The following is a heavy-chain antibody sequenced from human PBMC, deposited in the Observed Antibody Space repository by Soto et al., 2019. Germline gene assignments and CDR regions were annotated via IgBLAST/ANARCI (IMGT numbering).Heavy chain of an antibody. CDR3: ARDPTAYCGGDCYSGDI. V-gene: IGHV3-48*02. CDR2: ISSGSSSI. CDR1: GFAFSSYS. J-gene: IGHJ3*02. Sequence: GGSLRLSCAASGFAFSSYSMNWVRQAPGKGLEWVSYISSGSSSIYYADSVKGRFTISRDNAKNSLYLQMNSLRDEDTAVYYCARDPTAYCGGDCYSGDIWGQGTMVTVSS. D-gene: IGHD2-21*02.